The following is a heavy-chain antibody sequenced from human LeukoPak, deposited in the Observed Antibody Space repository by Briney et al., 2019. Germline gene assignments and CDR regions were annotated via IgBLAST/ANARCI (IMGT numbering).Heavy chain of an antibody. Sequence: GGSLRLSCAASGFTVSSNYMSWVRQSPGKGLEWVALIYNDGSTHYTDSVKGRFTISRDNSKNSLYLQMNSLRAEDTAVYYCARHVRYFDYWGQGTLVTVSS. CDR1: GFTVSSNY. CDR3: ARHVRYFDY. D-gene: IGHD4-17*01. J-gene: IGHJ4*02. CDR2: IYNDGST. V-gene: IGHV3-53*05.